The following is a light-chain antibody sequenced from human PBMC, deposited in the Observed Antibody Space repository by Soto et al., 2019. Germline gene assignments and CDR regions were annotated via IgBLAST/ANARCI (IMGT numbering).Light chain of an antibody. CDR1: QSIGDW. CDR2: KAS. V-gene: IGKV1-5*03. J-gene: IGKJ1*01. Sequence: DIQMTQYPSTLSASVGDRVSITCRASQSIGDWLAWYQQKPGKAPKLLIYKASNLQSGVPSRFSGSGSGTDFTLTISSLQPDDFATYYCQHYDSYSPTLTVGQGTKEDIK. CDR3: QHYDSYSPTLT.